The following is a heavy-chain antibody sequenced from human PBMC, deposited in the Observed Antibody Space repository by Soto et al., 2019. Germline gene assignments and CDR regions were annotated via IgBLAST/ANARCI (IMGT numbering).Heavy chain of an antibody. CDR3: ERGSCYHYWYDY. D-gene: IGHD3-22*01. V-gene: IGHV1-3*01. CDR1: GYTFTSYA. J-gene: IGHJ4*02. CDR2: INAGNGNT. Sequence: VASVKVSCKASGYTFTSYAMHWVRQAPGQRLEWMGWINAGNGNTKYSQKSQGRVTITRDTSASTAYMELSSLRSEDTAVYYCERGSCYHYWYDYWGQGTLVTSPQ.